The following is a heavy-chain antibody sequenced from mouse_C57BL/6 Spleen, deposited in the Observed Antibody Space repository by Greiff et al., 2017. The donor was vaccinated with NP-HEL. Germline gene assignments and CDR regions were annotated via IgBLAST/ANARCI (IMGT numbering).Heavy chain of an antibody. CDR3: ARWEGVYDYNYFDY. CDR1: GFTFSDYY. Sequence: EVKLMESEGGLVQPGSSMKLSCTASGFTFSDYYMAWVRQVPEKGLEWVANINYDGSSTSSLDSLQSRFIFSSSNAKNVLYLKMSSLKSEDTATYYCARWEGVYDYNYFDYWGHGTTLTVSS. J-gene: IGHJ2*01. D-gene: IGHD2-4*01. V-gene: IGHV5-16*01. CDR2: INYDGSST.